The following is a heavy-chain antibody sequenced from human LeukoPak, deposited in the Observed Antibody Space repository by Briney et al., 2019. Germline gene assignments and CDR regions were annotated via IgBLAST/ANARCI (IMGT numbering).Heavy chain of an antibody. J-gene: IGHJ5*02. CDR3: ARAHFAPGYCSSTSCSDSWFVP. Sequence: ASVKVSCKASGYTFTSYGISWVRQAPGQGLEWMGWIIAYNGNTNYAQKFQGRVTMTTDTSTSTAYMELRSLRSDDTAVYYCARAHFAPGYCSSTSCSDSWFVPWGQGTLVTVSS. V-gene: IGHV1-18*01. CDR1: GYTFTSYG. CDR2: IIAYNGNT. D-gene: IGHD2-2*01.